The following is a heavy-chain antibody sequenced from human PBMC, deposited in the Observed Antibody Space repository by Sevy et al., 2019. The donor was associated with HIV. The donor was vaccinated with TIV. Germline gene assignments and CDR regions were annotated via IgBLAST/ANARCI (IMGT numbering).Heavy chain of an antibody. J-gene: IGHJ5*02. CDR1: GGSISSYY. V-gene: IGHV4-59*01. Sequence: SETLSLTCTVSGGSISSYYWSWIRQPPGKGLGWIGYIYYSGSTNYNPSLKSRVTISVDTSKNQFSLKLSSVTAADTAVYYCARDNTYYYDSSGRRDWFDPWGQGTLVTVSS. CDR3: ARDNTYYYDSSGRRDWFDP. D-gene: IGHD3-22*01. CDR2: IYYSGST.